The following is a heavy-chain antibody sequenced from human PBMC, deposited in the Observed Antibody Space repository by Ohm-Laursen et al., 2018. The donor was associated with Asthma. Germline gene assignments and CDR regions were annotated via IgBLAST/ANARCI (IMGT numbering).Heavy chain of an antibody. CDR3: ARDIAAAEVGGMDV. CDR1: GYTFTTYA. J-gene: IGHJ6*02. D-gene: IGHD6-13*01. V-gene: IGHV1-3*01. CDR2: INAGNGNT. Sequence: ASVKVSCKASGYTFTTYAMHWVRQAPGQRLEWMGWINAGNGNTKYSQKFQGRVTMTRDTSTSTVYMELSSLRSEDTAVYYCARDIAAAEVGGMDVWGQGTTVTVSS.